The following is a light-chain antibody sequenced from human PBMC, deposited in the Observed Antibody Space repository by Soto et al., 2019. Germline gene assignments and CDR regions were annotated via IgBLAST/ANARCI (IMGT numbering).Light chain of an antibody. J-gene: IGLJ3*02. V-gene: IGLV1-40*01. CDR1: SSNIGAGYD. CDR3: QSFDSSLSGWV. CDR2: SNN. Sequence: QSVLTQPPSVSGAPGQRVTISCTGSSSNIGAGYDVHWYQQLPGTAPKLLIYSNNNRPSGVPDRFSGSKSGTSASLAITGLKDEDEADYYCQSFDSSLSGWVFGGGTKVTVL.